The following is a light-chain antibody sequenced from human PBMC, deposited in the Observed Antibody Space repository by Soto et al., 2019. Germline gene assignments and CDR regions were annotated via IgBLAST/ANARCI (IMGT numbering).Light chain of an antibody. CDR3: QQYRSWPRT. V-gene: IGKV4-1*01. J-gene: IGKJ1*01. Sequence: DIVMTQSPDSLALSLGERATINCKSSQSVLYSSNNKNYLAWYQQKPGQAPRLLIYGESTRATDMPGTFSGRGSGTEFTLTITSLRPEDFGVYYCQQYRSWPRTFGQGTKVDIK. CDR1: QSVLYSSNNKNY. CDR2: GES.